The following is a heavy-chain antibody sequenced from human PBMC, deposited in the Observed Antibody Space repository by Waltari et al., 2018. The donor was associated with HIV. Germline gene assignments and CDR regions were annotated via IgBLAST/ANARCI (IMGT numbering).Heavy chain of an antibody. CDR1: GGSINSPNYF. V-gene: IGHV4-39*02. D-gene: IGHD7-27*01. CDR3: AIQTADHFDY. Sequence: QLQLQESGPGLVKPSETLSLTCTVSGGSINSPNYFWVWVRQPPGKGLEWIGSVYYSGCTYYNPSLKSRVSISGDTSNNHFSLNLHSVTAADTAVYYCAIQTADHFDYWGQGTLVTVSS. J-gene: IGHJ4*02. CDR2: VYYSGCT.